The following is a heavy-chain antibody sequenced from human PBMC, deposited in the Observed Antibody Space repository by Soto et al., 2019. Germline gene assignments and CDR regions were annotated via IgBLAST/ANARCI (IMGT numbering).Heavy chain of an antibody. J-gene: IGHJ6*02. D-gene: IGHD3-3*01. CDR1: GYSFTNNY. Sequence: QVQLVQSGAEVKKPGASVKISCKASGYSFTNNYMHWVRQAPGHGLEWMGVINPSGGATSYAQELQGRVTMTRDTYTNTVYMELSSLRSEDTAVYYCAREYEFWKDYGRDVWGQGTTVIVYS. CDR3: AREYEFWKDYGRDV. CDR2: INPSGGAT. V-gene: IGHV1-46*01.